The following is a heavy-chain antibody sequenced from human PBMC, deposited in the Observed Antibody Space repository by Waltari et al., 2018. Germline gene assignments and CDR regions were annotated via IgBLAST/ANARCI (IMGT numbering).Heavy chain of an antibody. Sequence: QVQLQQWGAGLLKPSETLSLTCAVYGGSFSGYYWSWISQHPGRGLGWIGESIHIRSYNYNPSLKSRVTRSVDTSMDPFSLKLSSVTAADTAVYYCARGQGYYDFWSGPYYMDVWGKGTTVTVSS. CDR1: GGSFSGYY. J-gene: IGHJ6*03. CDR2: SIHIRSY. CDR3: ARGQGYYDFWSGPYYMDV. D-gene: IGHD3-3*01. V-gene: IGHV4-34*01.